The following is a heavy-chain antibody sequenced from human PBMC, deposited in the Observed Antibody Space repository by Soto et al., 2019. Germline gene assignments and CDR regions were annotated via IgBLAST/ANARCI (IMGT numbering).Heavy chain of an antibody. CDR2: IWYDGSNK. CDR3: AREGGGDMTGAFDI. D-gene: IGHD3-16*01. Sequence: GGSLRLSCAASGFTFSSYGMHWVRQAPGKGLEWVAVIWYDGSNKYYADSVKGRFTISRDNSKNTLYLQMNSLRAEDTAVYYCAREGGGDMTGAFDIWGQGTMVTVSS. J-gene: IGHJ3*02. CDR1: GFTFSSYG. V-gene: IGHV3-33*01.